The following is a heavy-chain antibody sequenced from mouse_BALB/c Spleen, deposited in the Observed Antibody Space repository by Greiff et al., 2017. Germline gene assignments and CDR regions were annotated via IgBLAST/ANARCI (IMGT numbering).Heavy chain of an antibody. Sequence: QVQLQQSGAELARPGASVKLSCKASGYTFTSYWMQWVKQRPGQGLEWIGAIYPGDGDTRYTQKFKGKATLTADKSSNTAYMQLSSLTSEDSAVYFCARGGSYGTWFAYWGQGTLVTVSA. CDR1: GYTFTSYW. J-gene: IGHJ3*01. V-gene: IGHV1-87*01. CDR3: ARGGSYGTWFAY. CDR2: IYPGDGDT. D-gene: IGHD2-1*01.